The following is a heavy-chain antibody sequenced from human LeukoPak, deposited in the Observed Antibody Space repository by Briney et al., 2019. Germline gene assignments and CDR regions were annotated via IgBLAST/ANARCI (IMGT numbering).Heavy chain of an antibody. Sequence: SETLSLTCTVSGGSISSSSYYWGWIRQPPGKGLEWIGNIFYTGNTYYNPSLKSRVTISIDTSKSQFSLKLSSVTAADTAVYYCARVGQYYYDSSGYYQYYFDYWGQGTLVTVSS. D-gene: IGHD3-22*01. CDR1: GGSISSSSYY. CDR2: IFYTGNT. J-gene: IGHJ4*02. V-gene: IGHV4-39*07. CDR3: ARVGQYYYDSSGYYQYYFDY.